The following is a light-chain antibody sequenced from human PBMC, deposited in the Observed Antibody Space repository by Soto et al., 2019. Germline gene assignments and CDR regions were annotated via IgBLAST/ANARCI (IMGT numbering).Light chain of an antibody. CDR3: LLSYSDSRV. V-gene: IGLV7-46*01. CDR1: TGPVTSGHY. J-gene: IGLJ3*02. Sequence: QAVVTQEPSLTVSPGGTVTLTCASSTGPVTSGHYPYWFQQKPGQAPRSVLYDTDNRHSWTPARFSGSLLGGKAALTLSGAQPEDEADYYCLLSYSDSRVFGGETKLTVL. CDR2: DTD.